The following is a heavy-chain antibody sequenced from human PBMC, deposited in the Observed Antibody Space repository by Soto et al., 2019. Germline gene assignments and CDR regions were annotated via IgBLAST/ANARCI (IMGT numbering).Heavy chain of an antibody. CDR1: GFTLSSYW. CDR2: INSDGSRT. V-gene: IGHV3-74*01. D-gene: IGHD1-26*01. J-gene: IGHJ4*02. CDR3: ARGLLRESYYTLGF. Sequence: EVQLVESGGGLVQPGGSLRLSCAAPGFTLSSYWMHWVRQAPGKGLVWVSRINSDGSRTNYADSVKGRFTISRDNAKNTLYLQMNSLRAEDTALYFCARGLLRESYYTLGFWGQGTVVTVSS.